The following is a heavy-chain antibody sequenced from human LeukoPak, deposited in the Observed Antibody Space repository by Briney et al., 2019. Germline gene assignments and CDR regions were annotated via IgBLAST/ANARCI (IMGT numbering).Heavy chain of an antibody. J-gene: IGHJ4*02. CDR2: SYYSGST. CDR3: ARVSSGYDLEY. CDR1: SVSISSEY. Sequence: KASETLSLTCSGSSVSISSEYWSWIRQPPGKERKWIGYSYYSGSTDYNPSLKSRVTMSVETSKNQFCLKLSSVTAADTAVYYCARVSSGYDLEYWGQGTLVTVSS. D-gene: IGHD3-22*01. V-gene: IGHV4-59*01.